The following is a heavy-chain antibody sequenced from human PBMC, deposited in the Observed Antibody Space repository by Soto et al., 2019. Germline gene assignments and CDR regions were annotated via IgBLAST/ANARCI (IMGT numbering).Heavy chain of an antibody. CDR1: GYPFTAYY. CDR2: INPATGAA. Sequence: QLHLVQSGAVVKKPGASVTVSCSASGYPFTAYYMHWVRQAPGRGLEWMGGINPATGAAKYTQTFQGRVTMTRDTSTSTVFMELSGLTSEDTAVFYCARGGGVGVAASAAFDMWGQGTLVTVSS. V-gene: IGHV1-2*02. CDR3: ARGGGVGVAASAAFDM. J-gene: IGHJ3*02. D-gene: IGHD3-3*01.